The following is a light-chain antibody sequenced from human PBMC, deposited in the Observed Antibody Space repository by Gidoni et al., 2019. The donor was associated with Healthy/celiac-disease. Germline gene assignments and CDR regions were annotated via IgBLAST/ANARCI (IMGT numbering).Light chain of an antibody. V-gene: IGLV3-1*01. J-gene: IGLJ2*01. Sequence: SYELTPPPSVSVSPGQTASITCSGDRLGDKYACWYQQKPGQSTVLVIYQDSKRPSGIPGRFAGSNAGNTATMTISGTQDMEEADYYCQEWDSSTVVFGGGTKLTVL. CDR2: QDS. CDR3: QEWDSSTVV. CDR1: RLGDKY.